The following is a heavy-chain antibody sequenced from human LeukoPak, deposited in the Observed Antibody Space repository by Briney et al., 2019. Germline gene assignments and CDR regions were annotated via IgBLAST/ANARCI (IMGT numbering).Heavy chain of an antibody. CDR3: VRADTAMITPQDAFDV. D-gene: IGHD5-18*01. CDR2: ISSYNGNT. J-gene: IGHJ3*01. CDR1: GYTFTNYG. Sequence: ASVKVSCTPSGYTFTNYGINWVRQAPGQGLEWMGWISSYNGNTHYARELQGRLTVTTDTSTKTAYMELRSLTSDDTAVYYCVRADTAMITPQDAFDVWGQGTMLTVPS. V-gene: IGHV1-18*01.